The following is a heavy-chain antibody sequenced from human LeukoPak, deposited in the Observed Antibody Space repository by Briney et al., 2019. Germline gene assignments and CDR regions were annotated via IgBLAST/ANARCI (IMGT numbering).Heavy chain of an antibody. CDR3: ARGKKIRRSGYYPTTLSNWYFDL. Sequence: PSETLSLTCTVSGVSISSYYWSWIRQPAGKGLEWIGRIYTSGSTNYNPSLKSRVTISVDTSKNQFSLKLSSVTAADTAVYYCARGKKIRRSGYYPTTLSNWYFDLWGRGTLVTVSS. CDR2: IYTSGST. D-gene: IGHD3-22*01. CDR1: GVSISSYY. J-gene: IGHJ2*01. V-gene: IGHV4-4*07.